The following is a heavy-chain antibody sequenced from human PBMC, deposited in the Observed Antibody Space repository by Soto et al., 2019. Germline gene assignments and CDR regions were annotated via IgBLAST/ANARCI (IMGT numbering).Heavy chain of an antibody. V-gene: IGHV4-39*01. CDR2: IYYSGST. CDR1: GGSISSSSYY. D-gene: IGHD3-16*02. CDR3: ARVHYDYVWGSYRPGWFDP. Sequence: PSETLSLTCTVSGGSISSSSYYWGWIRQPPGKGLEWIGSIYYSGSTYYNPSLKSRVTISVDTSKNQFSLKLSSVTAADTAVYYCARVHYDYVWGSYRPGWFDPWGQGTLVTVSS. J-gene: IGHJ5*02.